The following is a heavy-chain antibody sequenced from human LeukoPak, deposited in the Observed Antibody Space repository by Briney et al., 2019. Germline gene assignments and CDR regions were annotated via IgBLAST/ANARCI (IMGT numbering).Heavy chain of an antibody. CDR3: ARADCSGSTCYLRRSWFDP. V-gene: IGHV3-21*01. J-gene: IGHJ5*02. Sequence: PGGSLRLSCAASGLTFSSFDMNWVRQAPGKGLEWVSSISTSSRYIYYRDSVKGRFTISRDDAKNSLYLQMNSLRVEDTAVYYCARADCSGSTCYLRRSWFDPWGQGTLVTVSS. CDR2: ISTSSRYI. D-gene: IGHD2-2*01. CDR1: GLTFSSFD.